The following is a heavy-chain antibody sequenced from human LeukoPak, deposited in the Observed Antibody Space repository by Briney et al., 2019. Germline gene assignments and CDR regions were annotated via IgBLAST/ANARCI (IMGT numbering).Heavy chain of an antibody. J-gene: IGHJ4*02. CDR3: ARDHQTLFSGSQQDYFDY. Sequence: PGGSLRLSCAASGFTFSSYAMHWVRQAPGKGLEWVAVISYDGSNKYYADSVKGRFTISRDNSKNTLYLQMSSLRAEDTAVYYCARDHQTLFSGSQQDYFDYWGQGTLVTVSS. CDR2: ISYDGSNK. CDR1: GFTFSSYA. V-gene: IGHV3-30*07. D-gene: IGHD1-26*01.